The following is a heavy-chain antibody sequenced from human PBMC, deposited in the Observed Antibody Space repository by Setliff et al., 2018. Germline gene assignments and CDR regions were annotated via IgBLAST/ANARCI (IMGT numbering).Heavy chain of an antibody. V-gene: IGHV1-46*03. D-gene: IGHD3-3*01. J-gene: IGHJ3*02. Sequence: ASVKVSCKASGNRFTDYNLHWVRQAPGQGLEWMGIINPSGGLTRYAQKFQGRVTMTRDTSTSTVYMEVSSLRSEDTAVYYCARDRYYNSWSGTSITAPHDAFDIWGQGTMVTVSS. CDR3: ARDRYYNSWSGTSITAPHDAFDI. CDR1: GNRFTDYN. CDR2: INPSGGLT.